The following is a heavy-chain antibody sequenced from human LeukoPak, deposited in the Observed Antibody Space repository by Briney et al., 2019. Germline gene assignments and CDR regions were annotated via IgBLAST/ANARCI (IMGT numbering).Heavy chain of an antibody. V-gene: IGHV4-59*08. CDR1: GGSISSYY. Sequence: SETLSLTCTVSGGSISSYYWSWIRQPPGKGLGWVGYIYYSGSTNYNPPLKSRVTISIDTSKNQFSLKLSSVTAADTAVYYCARSYSSGWYFIDYWGQGTLVTVSS. CDR2: IYYSGST. D-gene: IGHD6-19*01. CDR3: ARSYSSGWYFIDY. J-gene: IGHJ4*02.